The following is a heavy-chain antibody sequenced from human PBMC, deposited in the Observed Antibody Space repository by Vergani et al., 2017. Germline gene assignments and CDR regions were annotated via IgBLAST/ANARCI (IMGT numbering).Heavy chain of an antibody. CDR1: GYSFTSYW. J-gene: IGHJ4*02. Sequence: EVQLVQSGAEVKKPGESLKISCEGSGYSFTSYWIGWVRQMPGKGLGWMGIISPGDSDTRYSPSFQGPVAISDDTSISTAYLQWSSLKAADTAMYYCATCVHRERALDYWGQGTLVTVSS. CDR3: ATCVHRERALDY. CDR2: ISPGDSDT. D-gene: IGHD1-26*01. V-gene: IGHV5-51*01.